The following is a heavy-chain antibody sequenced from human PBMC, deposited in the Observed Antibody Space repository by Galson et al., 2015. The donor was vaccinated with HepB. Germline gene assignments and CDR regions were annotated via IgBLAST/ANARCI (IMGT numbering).Heavy chain of an antibody. CDR3: ARHRAVDDIRIIDY. CDR2: MKYNGDT. Sequence: ETLSLTCSVSGGSMSSVLYYWDWIRQPPGKGLEWIGNMKYNGDTYYNPALRSRVTMSVDTSKNQFSLKLTSVTAADTAFYYCARHRAVDDIRIIDYWGLGTLVTVSS. D-gene: IGHD3-9*01. CDR1: GGSMSSVLYY. V-gene: IGHV4-39*01. J-gene: IGHJ4*02.